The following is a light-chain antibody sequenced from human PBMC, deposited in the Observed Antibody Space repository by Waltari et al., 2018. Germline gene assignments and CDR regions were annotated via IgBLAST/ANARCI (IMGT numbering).Light chain of an antibody. CDR3: QHYVRLPVT. V-gene: IGKV3-20*01. CDR1: QSVGRT. CDR2: AAS. Sequence: DIVLTQSPGTMSLSPGETATLSCRASQSVGRTLAWYQQKPGQAPRLLIYAASTRATGIPDRFSGSGSGTDFRLTISRLEPEDFAVYYCQHYVRLPVTFGQGTTVELK. J-gene: IGKJ1*01.